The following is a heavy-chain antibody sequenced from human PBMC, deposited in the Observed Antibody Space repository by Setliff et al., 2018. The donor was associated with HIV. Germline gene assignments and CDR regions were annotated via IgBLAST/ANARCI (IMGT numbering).Heavy chain of an antibody. J-gene: IGHJ3*01. CDR3: VRAGYCSSGYVKSALDCLDV. CDR1: GGSISSYY. Sequence: SETLSLTCTVSGGSISSYYWSWIRQPPGKGLEWIGYIYYSGSTNYNPSLKSRVTISVDTSKNQFSLKLSSVTAADTAVYYCVRAGYCSSGYVKSALDCLDVWGQGTMVTVSS. D-gene: IGHD2-15*01. V-gene: IGHV4-59*08. CDR2: IYYSGST.